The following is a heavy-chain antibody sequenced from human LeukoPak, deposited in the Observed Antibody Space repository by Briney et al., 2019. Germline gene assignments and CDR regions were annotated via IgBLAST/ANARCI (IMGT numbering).Heavy chain of an antibody. D-gene: IGHD6-19*01. CDR2: ISSSSSTI. CDR3: ARDQGSGWYSEFFQH. CDR1: GFTFSSYS. V-gene: IGHV3-48*04. J-gene: IGHJ1*01. Sequence: GGSLRLSCAASGFTFSSYSMNWVRQAPGKGLEWVSYISSSSSTIYYADSVKGRFTISRDNAKNSLYLQMNSLRAEDTAVYYCARDQGSGWYSEFFQHWGQGTLVTVSS.